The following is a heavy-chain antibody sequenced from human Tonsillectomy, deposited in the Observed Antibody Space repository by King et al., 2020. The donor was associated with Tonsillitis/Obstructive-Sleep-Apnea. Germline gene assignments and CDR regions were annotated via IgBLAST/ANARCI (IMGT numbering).Heavy chain of an antibody. D-gene: IGHD4-17*01. Sequence: PLQESGPGLVKPSGTLSLTCAVSGGSVSSSNFWSWVRQPPGKGLEWIGEIYHSGSTNYNPSLKSRVTISVDKSKNQFSLKLSSVTAADTAVYYCARYVYGDYPLRAFDIWGQGTMVTVSS. J-gene: IGHJ3*02. CDR3: ARYVYGDYPLRAFDI. V-gene: IGHV4-4*02. CDR1: GGSVSSSNF. CDR2: IYHSGST.